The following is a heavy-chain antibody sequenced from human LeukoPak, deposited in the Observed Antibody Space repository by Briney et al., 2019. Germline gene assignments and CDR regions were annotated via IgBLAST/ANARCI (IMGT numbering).Heavy chain of an antibody. Sequence: PGGSLRLSCAASGFTFSSYGMHWVRQAPGKGLEWVAVISYDGSNKYYADSVKGRFTISRDNSKNTLYLQMHSLRAEDTAVYYCAKDLELSSYYFDYWGQGTLVTVSS. V-gene: IGHV3-30*18. J-gene: IGHJ4*02. CDR1: GFTFSSYG. CDR3: AKDLELSSYYFDY. D-gene: IGHD1-26*01. CDR2: ISYDGSNK.